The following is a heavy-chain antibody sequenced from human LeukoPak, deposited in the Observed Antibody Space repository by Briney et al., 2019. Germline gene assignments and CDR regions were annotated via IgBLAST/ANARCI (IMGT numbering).Heavy chain of an antibody. D-gene: IGHD3-3*01. CDR3: ARGQDDFWSGYYRVIPYWFDP. CDR1: GYTFTSYD. J-gene: IGHJ5*02. Sequence: ASVKVSCKASGYTFTSYDINWVRQATGHGLEWMGWMNPNSGNTGYAQKFQGRVTMTRNTSISTAYMELSSLRSEHTAVYYCARGQDDFWSGYYRVIPYWFDPWGQGTLVTVSS. CDR2: MNPNSGNT. V-gene: IGHV1-8*01.